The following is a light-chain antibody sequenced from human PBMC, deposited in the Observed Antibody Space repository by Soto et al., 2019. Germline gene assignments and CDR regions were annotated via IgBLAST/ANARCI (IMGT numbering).Light chain of an antibody. V-gene: IGKV1-5*03. J-gene: IGKJ2*01. CDR3: HQYNSYPYT. Sequence: DIQMTQSPSTLSASVGDRVTITCRASQSISSLLAWYQQKPGKAPKVLIYKTSSLESGVPSRFSGSGSGTEFTLTISSLQPDDFATYFCHQYNSYPYTFGQGTKLEIK. CDR1: QSISSL. CDR2: KTS.